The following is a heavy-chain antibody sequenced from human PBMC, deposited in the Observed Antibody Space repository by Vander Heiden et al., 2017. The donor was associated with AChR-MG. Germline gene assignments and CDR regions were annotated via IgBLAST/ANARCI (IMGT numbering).Heavy chain of an antibody. D-gene: IGHD3-22*01. CDR1: GYTFTSYH. CDR2: INPSGGST. Sequence: QVPLVQSGAEVKKPGASVKVSCKASGYTFTSYHMHWVRQAPGQGLEWMGIINPSGGSTSYAQKFQGRVTMTRDTSTNTVYMELSSLRSEDTAVYYCARGGSTMIVVGIFDYWGQGTLVTVSS. J-gene: IGHJ4*02. CDR3: ARGGSTMIVVGIFDY. V-gene: IGHV1-46*01.